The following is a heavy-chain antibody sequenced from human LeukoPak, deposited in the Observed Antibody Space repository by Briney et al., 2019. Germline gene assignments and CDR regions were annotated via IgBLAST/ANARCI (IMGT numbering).Heavy chain of an antibody. CDR3: ARGLSGTWPWYFDD. CDR1: GGSISSSTYY. Sequence: PSETLSLTCTVSGGSISSSTYYWGWIRQPPGKGLEWVGRSRNKGNSYTTEHAASVKGRFTISRDDSKNSLYLQMNSLKTEDTAVYYCARGLSGTWPWYFDDWGQGTLVTVSS. J-gene: IGHJ4*02. V-gene: IGHV3-72*01. D-gene: IGHD1-26*01. CDR2: SRNKGNSYTT.